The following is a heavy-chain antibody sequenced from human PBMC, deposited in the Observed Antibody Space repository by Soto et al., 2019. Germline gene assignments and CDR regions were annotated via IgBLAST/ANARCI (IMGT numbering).Heavy chain of an antibody. D-gene: IGHD3-22*01. CDR1: GYTFTSYY. Sequence: QVQLVQSGAEVKKPGASVKVSCKASGYTFTSYYMHWVRQAPGQGLEWMGIINPSGGSTSYAQKYQGRVTMTRDTSTRTVYMELSSLRSEDTAVYYCARDAHYDSSGYYDYYYYGMDVWGQGTTVTVSS. J-gene: IGHJ6*02. CDR2: INPSGGST. V-gene: IGHV1-46*01. CDR3: ARDAHYDSSGYYDYYYYGMDV.